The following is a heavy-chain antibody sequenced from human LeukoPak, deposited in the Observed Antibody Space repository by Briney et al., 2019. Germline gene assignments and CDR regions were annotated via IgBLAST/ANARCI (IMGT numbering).Heavy chain of an antibody. Sequence: GGSLRLSCEASGFTFGTYTMHWVRQAPGKGLEWVAVKWYDGSNEYYADSVKARFTISRDNAKDTLYLQMYNLRGEDTAVYYCARDEIFLYYADAFAISGPGALVTVSS. J-gene: IGHJ3*02. V-gene: IGHV3-33*01. CDR2: KWYDGSNE. D-gene: IGHD1-26*01. CDR3: ARDEIFLYYADAFAI. CDR1: GFTFGTYT.